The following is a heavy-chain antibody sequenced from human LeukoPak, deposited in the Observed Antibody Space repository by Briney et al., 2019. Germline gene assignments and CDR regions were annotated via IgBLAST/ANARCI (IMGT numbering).Heavy chain of an antibody. D-gene: IGHD6-19*01. V-gene: IGHV4-38-2*02. J-gene: IGHJ4*02. CDR3: ARDSALAQAVMFDY. Sequence: GSLRLSCAASGFTFSSYGMSWVRQAPGKGLEWIGNIYDSGSTYYNASLQSRVTISIDTSKNQFSLRLSSVTAADTAVYYCARDSALAQAVMFDYWGQGTLVTVSS. CDR2: IYDSGST. CDR1: GFTFSSYG.